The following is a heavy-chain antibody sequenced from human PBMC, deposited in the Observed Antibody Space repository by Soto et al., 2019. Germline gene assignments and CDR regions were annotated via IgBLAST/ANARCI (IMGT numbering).Heavy chain of an antibody. CDR3: AKDEVDWNNGYY. CDR2: ISGSGVST. Sequence: EVQLLESGGGLVQPGGSLRLSCAASGFTFSSYAMSWVRQAPGKGLEWVSAISGSGVSTYYADPVKGRFTISRDNSKNTLYMQMNSLRAEDTAVYYCAKDEVDWNNGYYWGQGTLVTVSS. D-gene: IGHD1-1*01. J-gene: IGHJ4*02. V-gene: IGHV3-23*01. CDR1: GFTFSSYA.